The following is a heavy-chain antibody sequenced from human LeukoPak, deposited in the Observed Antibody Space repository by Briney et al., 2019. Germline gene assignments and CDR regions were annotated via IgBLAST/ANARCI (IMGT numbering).Heavy chain of an antibody. D-gene: IGHD3-10*01. CDR1: GGSISSYY. V-gene: IGHV4-59*08. CDR2: IYYSGST. CDR3: ARRPSIGELRVY. Sequence: SETLSLTCTVSGGSISSYYWSWIRQPPGKGLEWIGYIYYSGSTNCNPSLKSRVTISVDTSKNQFSLKLSTVTAADTAVYYCARRPSIGELRVYWGQGTLVTVSS. J-gene: IGHJ4*02.